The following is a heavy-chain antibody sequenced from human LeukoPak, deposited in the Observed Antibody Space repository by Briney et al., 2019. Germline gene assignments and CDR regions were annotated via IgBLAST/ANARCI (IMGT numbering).Heavy chain of an antibody. CDR3: AKRGVVIRVILVGFHKEAYYFDS. Sequence: GGSLRLSCTVSGITLSNYGMSWVRQAPGKGLEWVADISDSGGRTNYADSVKGRFTISRDNPKNTLYLQMNSLRAEDTAVYFCAKRGVVIRVILVGFHKEAYYFDSWGQGALVTVSS. CDR1: GITLSNYG. D-gene: IGHD3-22*01. J-gene: IGHJ4*02. CDR2: ISDSGGRT. V-gene: IGHV3-23*01.